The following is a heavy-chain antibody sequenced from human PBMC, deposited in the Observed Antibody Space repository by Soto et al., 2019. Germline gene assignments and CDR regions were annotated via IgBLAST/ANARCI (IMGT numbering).Heavy chain of an antibody. D-gene: IGHD3-10*01. CDR3: ARDGPYYYASRMDV. J-gene: IGHJ6*02. V-gene: IGHV3-53*04. CDR2: LHSGGDT. Sequence: EVQLVESGGGFVQPGGSLRLSCVASGIPVSSNYMTWVRQAPGKGLEWVSVLHSGGDTYYANSVKGRFTISRHDSTNTLYLQMNSLTPEDTAVYYCARDGPYYYASRMDVWGQGTTVTVSS. CDR1: GIPVSSNY.